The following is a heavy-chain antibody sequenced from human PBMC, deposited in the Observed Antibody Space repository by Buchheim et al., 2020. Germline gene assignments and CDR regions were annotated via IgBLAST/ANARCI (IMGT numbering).Heavy chain of an antibody. V-gene: IGHV4-34*02. J-gene: IGHJ4*02. Sequence: QVQLQQWGAGLLKPSETLSLTCAVYGGSFTGHYWSWIRQPPGKGLEWIGEINDSGRTNYNPSLKSRLTISPDTSKNQFSLKLTSVTAADTAVYYCATVTRAAAGKRGFDYWGQGTL. CDR3: ATVTRAAAGKRGFDY. D-gene: IGHD6-13*01. CDR2: INDSGRT. CDR1: GGSFTGHY.